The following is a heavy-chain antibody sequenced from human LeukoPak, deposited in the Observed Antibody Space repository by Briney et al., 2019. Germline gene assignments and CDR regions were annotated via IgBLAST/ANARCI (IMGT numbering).Heavy chain of an antibody. J-gene: IGHJ6*04. V-gene: IGHV3-21*01. CDR3: ATDTLRFRMDV. CDR2: ISSSSTYT. Sequence: GGSLRLSCEASGFTFNNYWMHWVRQGAGKGLEWVSSISSSSTYTYYADSVKGRFTISRDNAKNSLFLQMNSLRDDDTGVYFCATDTLRFRMDVWGKGTTVIVSS. D-gene: IGHD3-3*01. CDR1: GFTFNNYW.